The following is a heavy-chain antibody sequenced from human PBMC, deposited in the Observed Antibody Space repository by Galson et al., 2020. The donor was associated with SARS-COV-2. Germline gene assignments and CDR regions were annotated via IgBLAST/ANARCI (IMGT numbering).Heavy chain of an antibody. V-gene: IGHV3-23*01. J-gene: IGHJ5*02. D-gene: IGHD2-15*01. CDR2: ISGSGAGT. Sequence: GGSLRLSCAASGFAFSNSVMSWVRQAPGKGLEWVSAISGSGAGTYYADSVKGRFTISRDNSKNTVYLQMKSLRAGDTAAYFCAKVVSSYCSGGSCSPAMRFDAWGQGTLVTVSS. CDR1: GFAFSNSV. CDR3: AKVVSSYCSGGSCSPAMRFDA.